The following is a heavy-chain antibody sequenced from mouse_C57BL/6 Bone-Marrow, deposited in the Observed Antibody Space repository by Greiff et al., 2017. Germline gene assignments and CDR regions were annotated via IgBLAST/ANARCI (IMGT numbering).Heavy chain of an antibody. V-gene: IGHV1-61*01. CDR1: GYTFTSYW. D-gene: IGHD1-1*01. CDR3: ARGRATTVVSFDY. CDR2: IYPSDSET. Sequence: QVQLQQPGAELVRPGSSVKLSCKASGYTFTSYWMDWVKQRPGQGLEWIGNIYPSDSETHYNQKFKDKATLTVDKSSSTAYMQLSSLTSEDSAVYYCARGRATTVVSFDYWGQGTTLTVSS. J-gene: IGHJ2*01.